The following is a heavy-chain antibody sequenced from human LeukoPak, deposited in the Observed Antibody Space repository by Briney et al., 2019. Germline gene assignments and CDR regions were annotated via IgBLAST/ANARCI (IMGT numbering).Heavy chain of an antibody. CDR3: ARDESTSILWW. V-gene: IGHV1-46*01. Sequence: GSVKVSCKASGYTFINYYMHWVRQAPGQGLEWMGIINSSGGSTSYAQKFQGRVTMTRDTSTSTVYMELSSLRSEDTAVYYCARDESTSILWWWGQGTLVTASA. D-gene: IGHD2-21*01. J-gene: IGHJ1*01. CDR2: INSSGGST. CDR1: GYTFINYY.